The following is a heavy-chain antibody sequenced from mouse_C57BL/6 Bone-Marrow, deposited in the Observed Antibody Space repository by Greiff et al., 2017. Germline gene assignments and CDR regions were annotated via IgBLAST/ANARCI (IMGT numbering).Heavy chain of an antibody. V-gene: IGHV1-64*01. CDR3: AKILYYGSSYGYFDV. CDR2: IHPNSGST. D-gene: IGHD1-1*01. CDR1: GYTFTSYW. J-gene: IGHJ1*03. Sequence: QVQLQQPGAELVKPGASVKLSCKASGYTFTSYWMHWVKQRPGQGLEWIGMIHPNSGSTNYNEKFKSKATLTVDKSSSTAYMQLSSLTSEDSAVYYCAKILYYGSSYGYFDVWGTGTTVTVSS.